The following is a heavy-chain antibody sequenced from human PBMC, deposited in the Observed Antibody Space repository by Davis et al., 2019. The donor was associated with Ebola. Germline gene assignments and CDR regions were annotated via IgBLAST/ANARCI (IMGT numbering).Heavy chain of an antibody. CDR3: ARTTKTNIEDSGLGYNSFDS. V-gene: IGHV4-34*01. Sequence: MPSETLSLTCAVYGGSFSDYFWSWIRQPPEKGLEWIGEISHHNGDTNYNPSLRSRVAISVDSSKNQFSLKISSVTAADTATYYCARTTKTNIEDSGLGYNSFDSWGQGVLVSVSS. J-gene: IGHJ5*01. CDR2: ISHHNGDT. CDR1: GGSFSDYF. D-gene: IGHD4-17*01.